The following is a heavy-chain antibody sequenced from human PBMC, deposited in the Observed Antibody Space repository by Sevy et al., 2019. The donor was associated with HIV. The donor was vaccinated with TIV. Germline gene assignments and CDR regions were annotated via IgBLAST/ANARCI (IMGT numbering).Heavy chain of an antibody. CDR2: IYTSGST. V-gene: IGHV4-61*02. J-gene: IGHJ4*02. CDR3: ARESADCSSTSCYEGVFDY. D-gene: IGHD2-2*01. CDR1: GGSISSGNYY. Sequence: SETLSLTCTVSGGSISSGNYYWSWIRQPAGKGLEWIGRIYTSGSTNYNPSLKSRVTIPVDTSKNQFSLKLSSVTAAETAVHYCARESADCSSTSCYEGVFDYWGQGTLVTVSS.